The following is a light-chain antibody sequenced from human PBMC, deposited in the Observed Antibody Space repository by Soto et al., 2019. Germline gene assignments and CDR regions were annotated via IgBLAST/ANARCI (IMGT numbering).Light chain of an antibody. CDR3: TSYTRSSTLDV. V-gene: IGLV2-14*01. CDR1: SSDVGGYNY. Sequence: QSALTQPASVSGSPGQSITISCTGTSSDVGGYNYVSWYQQHPGKAPKLMIYEVSNRPLGVSNRFSGSKSGNTASLTISGLQAEDEADYYCTSYTRSSTLDVFGTGTKVTV. CDR2: EVS. J-gene: IGLJ1*01.